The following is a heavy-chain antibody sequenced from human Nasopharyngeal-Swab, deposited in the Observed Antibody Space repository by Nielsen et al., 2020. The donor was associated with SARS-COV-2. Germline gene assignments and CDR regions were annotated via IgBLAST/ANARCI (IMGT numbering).Heavy chain of an antibody. Sequence: GGSLRLSCAASGFTFSSYGMHWVHQAPGKGLEWVAVISYDGSNKYYADSVKGRFTISGDNSKNTLYLQMNSLRAEDTAVYYCAKVFDSAWATGAFDIWGQGTMVTVSS. CDR1: GFTFSSYG. V-gene: IGHV3-30*18. D-gene: IGHD1-26*01. CDR3: AKVFDSAWATGAFDI. CDR2: ISYDGSNK. J-gene: IGHJ3*02.